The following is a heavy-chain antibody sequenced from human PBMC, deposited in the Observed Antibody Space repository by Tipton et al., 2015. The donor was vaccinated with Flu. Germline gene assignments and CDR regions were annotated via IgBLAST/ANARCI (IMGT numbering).Heavy chain of an antibody. D-gene: IGHD3-3*01. V-gene: IGHV4-4*07. J-gene: IGHJ6*03. CDR3: ARDKVFWSGHYYYMDV. Sequence: TLSLTCTVSGGSISSYYWSWIRQPAGKGLEWIGRIYTSGSTNYNPSLKSRVTMSVDTSKNQFSLKLSSVTAADTAVYYCARDKVFWSGHYYYMDVWGKGTTVTVSS. CDR2: IYTSGST. CDR1: GGSISSYY.